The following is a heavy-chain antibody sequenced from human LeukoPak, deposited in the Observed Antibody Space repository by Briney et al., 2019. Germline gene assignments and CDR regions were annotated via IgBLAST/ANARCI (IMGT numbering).Heavy chain of an antibody. V-gene: IGHV1-46*01. J-gene: IGHJ4*02. CDR3: ARGAPNSRSWLYYFDY. Sequence: ASVKVSCKASGYTFTSYYMHWVRQAPGQGLEWMGIINPSGGSTSYAQKFQGRVTMTRDTSTSTVYMELSSLRSEDTAVYYCARGAPNSRSWLYYFDYWGQGTLVTVSS. D-gene: IGHD6-13*01. CDR2: INPSGGST. CDR1: GYTFTSYY.